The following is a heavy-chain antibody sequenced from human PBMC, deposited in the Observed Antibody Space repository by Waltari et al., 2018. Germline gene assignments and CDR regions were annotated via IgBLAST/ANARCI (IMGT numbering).Heavy chain of an antibody. CDR2: VTGSGTGT. V-gene: IGHV3-23*01. D-gene: IGHD1-26*01. CDR3: AKDSAVASVNYFDY. Sequence: EVQLLESGGGLVQPGVSLRLSWAASGFTFTSSARSWVRQVPGKGLEWVSGVTGSGTGTYYSQSVKGRFTISRDNSRNTIYLQMHSLRAEDTALYYCAKDSAVASVNYFDYWGQGTFVTVSS. J-gene: IGHJ4*02. CDR1: GFTFTSSA.